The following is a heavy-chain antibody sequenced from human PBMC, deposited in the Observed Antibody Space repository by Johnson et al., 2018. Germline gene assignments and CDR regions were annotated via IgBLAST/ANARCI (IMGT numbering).Heavy chain of an antibody. CDR2: ISYDGSNK. V-gene: IGHV3-30*03. J-gene: IGHJ6*02. Sequence: QVQLVQSGGGVVQPGRSLRLSCAASGFTFSSYGMHWVRQAPGKGLEWVAVISYDGSNKYYADSVKGRFTISRDNSKNTLYLQMNSLGAEDTAVYDCATRITVVRGGMGGMDVWGQGTTVTVSS. CDR1: GFTFSSYG. CDR3: ATRITVVRGGMGGMDV. D-gene: IGHD3-10*01.